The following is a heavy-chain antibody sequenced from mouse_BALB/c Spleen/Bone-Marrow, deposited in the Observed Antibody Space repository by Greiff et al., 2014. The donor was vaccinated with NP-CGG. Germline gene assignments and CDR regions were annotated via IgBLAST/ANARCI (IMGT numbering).Heavy chain of an antibody. J-gene: IGHJ1*01. D-gene: IGHD2-4*01. CDR3: ANYDYGWYFDV. CDR2: IDPASGNT. Sequence: VQLQQSGAELVKPGASVKLSCTASGFNIKDTYMHWVKQRPEQGLEWIGRIDPASGNTKYDPKFQGKATITADTSSNTAYLQLSSLTSEDTAVYYCANYDYGWYFDVWGAGTTVTVSS. CDR1: GFNIKDTY. V-gene: IGHV14-3*02.